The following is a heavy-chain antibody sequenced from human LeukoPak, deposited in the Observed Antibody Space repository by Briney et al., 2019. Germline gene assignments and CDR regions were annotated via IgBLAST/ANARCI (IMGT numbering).Heavy chain of an antibody. J-gene: IGHJ4*02. Sequence: SETLSLTCAVSGGSISSSNWWSWVRQPPGKGLEWIGEVYHSGSTNYNPSLKSRVTISVDKSKNQFSLKLSSVTAADTAVYYCARADSSGWTYYFDYCGQGTLVTVSS. D-gene: IGHD6-19*01. CDR1: GGSISSSNW. V-gene: IGHV4-4*02. CDR2: VYHSGST. CDR3: ARADSSGWTYYFDY.